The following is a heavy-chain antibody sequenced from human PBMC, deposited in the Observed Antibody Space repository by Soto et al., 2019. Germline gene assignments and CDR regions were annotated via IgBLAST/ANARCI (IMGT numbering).Heavy chain of an antibody. CDR2: IWYDGSNK. V-gene: IGHV3-33*01. Sequence: GGSLRLSCAASGFTFSSYGMHWVRQAPGKGLEWVAVIWYDGSNKYYADSVKGRFTISRDNSKNTLYLQMNSLRAEDTAVYYCARDRXYYYDRSGYYYYNWFDPWGQGTLVTVSS. J-gene: IGHJ5*02. CDR3: ARDRXYYYDRSGYYYYNWFDP. D-gene: IGHD3-22*01. CDR1: GFTFSSYG.